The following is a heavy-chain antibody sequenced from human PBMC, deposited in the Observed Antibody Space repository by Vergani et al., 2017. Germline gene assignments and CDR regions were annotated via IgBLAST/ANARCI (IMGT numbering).Heavy chain of an antibody. Sequence: QVQLEESGPGLVKPSETLSLTCTVSGGSFNTYYWSWIRPSPGKGLEWIGYIYSTGSTNYNPSLNSRVTMSVDTSKNQFSLKLRSVTAADTAVYFCARVMYRDEASTGYRLEGMDIGGQWTTVTISS. D-gene: IGHD3-9*01. CDR1: GGSFNTYY. V-gene: IGHV4-59*13. CDR2: IYSTGST. J-gene: IGHJ6*02. CDR3: ARVMYRDEASTGYRLEGMDI.